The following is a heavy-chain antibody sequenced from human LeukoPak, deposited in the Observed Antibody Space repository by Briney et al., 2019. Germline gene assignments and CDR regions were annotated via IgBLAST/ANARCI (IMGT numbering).Heavy chain of an antibody. CDR2: IYSGGST. Sequence: GGSLRLSCAASGFTVSSNYMSWVRQAPGKGLEWVSVIYSGGSTYYADSVKGRFTISRDNSKNTLYLQMNSLRAEDTAVYYCARVGNYYYYGMDVWGQGTTVTVSS. V-gene: IGHV3-53*01. CDR1: GFTVSSNY. CDR3: ARVGNYYYYGMDV. J-gene: IGHJ6*02. D-gene: IGHD7-27*01.